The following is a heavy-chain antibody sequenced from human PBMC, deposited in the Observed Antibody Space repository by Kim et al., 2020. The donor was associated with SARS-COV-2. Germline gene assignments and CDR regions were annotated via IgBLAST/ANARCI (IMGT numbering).Heavy chain of an antibody. CDR3: AKDSGRYFD. Sequence: GGSLRLSCAASGFTFSSYGMHWVRQAPGKGLEWVAVISYDGSNKYYADSVKGRFTISRDNSKNTLYLQMNSLRAEDTAVYYCAKDSGRYFDWGQGTLVTVSS. V-gene: IGHV3-30*18. CDR2: ISYDGSNK. J-gene: IGHJ4*02. D-gene: IGHD3-9*01. CDR1: GFTFSSYG.